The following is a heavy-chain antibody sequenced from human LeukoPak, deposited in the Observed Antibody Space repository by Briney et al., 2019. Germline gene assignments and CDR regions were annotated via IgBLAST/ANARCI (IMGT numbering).Heavy chain of an antibody. CDR1: GGSFSGCH. J-gene: IGHJ4*02. CDR2: INHSGST. Sequence: SETLSLTCAVYGGSFSGCHWNWIRQPPGKGLEWIGEINHSGSTNYNPSLKSRVTISVDTSKNQFSLKLTSVTAADTAVYYCARRSYDSGSYYLGWYFDYWGQGTLVTVSS. CDR3: ARRSYDSGSYYLGWYFDY. V-gene: IGHV4-34*01. D-gene: IGHD3-10*01.